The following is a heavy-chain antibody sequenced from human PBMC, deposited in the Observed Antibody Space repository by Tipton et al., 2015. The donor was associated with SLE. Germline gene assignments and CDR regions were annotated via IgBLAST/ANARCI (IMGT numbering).Heavy chain of an antibody. Sequence: TLSLTCTVSGGSISSSSYYWGWIRQPPGKGLEWIGSIYYSGSTYYNPSLKSRVTISVDTSKNLFSLNLSSVTAADTAVYYCARGDSGYYLFGLDVWGQVTTVTVSS. V-gene: IGHV4-39*07. CDR1: GGSISSSSYY. D-gene: IGHD3-22*01. J-gene: IGHJ6*02. CDR2: IYYSGST. CDR3: ARGDSGYYLFGLDV.